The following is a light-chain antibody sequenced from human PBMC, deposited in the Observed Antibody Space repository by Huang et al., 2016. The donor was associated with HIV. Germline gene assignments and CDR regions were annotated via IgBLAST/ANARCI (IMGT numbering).Light chain of an antibody. CDR3: QQSHDKFWT. CDR1: HPINTY. Sequence: DIPMTQSPSSLSASVGDRVTITCRSSHPINTYLNWYQQNPGKAPRLLIFAASNLQSGVPSRFSGRGSGTDFTLTISSLQPEDSATYYCQQSHDKFWTFGQGTKVEI. J-gene: IGKJ1*01. CDR2: AAS. V-gene: IGKV1-39*01.